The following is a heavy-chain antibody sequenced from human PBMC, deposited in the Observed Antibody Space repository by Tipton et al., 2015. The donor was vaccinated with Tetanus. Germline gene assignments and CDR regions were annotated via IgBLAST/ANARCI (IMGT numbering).Heavy chain of an antibody. V-gene: IGHV3-48*01. CDR1: GFTFSSYS. D-gene: IGHD2-2*02. CDR2: IGSFSRTI. Sequence: SLRLSCEGSGFTFSSYSMNWVRQAPGKGLEWISYIGSFSRTINYADSVRGRFTISRDNSKNTLYLQMNSLRAEDTAVYYCAKSLYGGTDYWGQGTLVTVSS. CDR3: AKSLYGGTDY. J-gene: IGHJ4*02.